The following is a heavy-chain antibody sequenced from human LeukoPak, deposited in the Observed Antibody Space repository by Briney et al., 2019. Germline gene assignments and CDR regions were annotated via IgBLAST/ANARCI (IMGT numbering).Heavy chain of an antibody. J-gene: IGHJ3*02. CDR1: GFTFSNSG. Sequence: PGGSLRLSCAASGFTFSNSGMHWVRQAPGKGLEWVAFIRYDGNNKYYADSVKGRFTISRDNSKNTLYLQMNSLRAEDTAVYYCAKVLGVAGFMVTPDAFDIWGQGTMVTVSS. CDR2: IRYDGNNK. CDR3: AKVLGVAGFMVTPDAFDI. D-gene: IGHD6-19*01. V-gene: IGHV3-30*02.